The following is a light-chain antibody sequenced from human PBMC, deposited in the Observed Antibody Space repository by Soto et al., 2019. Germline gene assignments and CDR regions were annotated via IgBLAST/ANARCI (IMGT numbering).Light chain of an antibody. J-gene: IGKJ5*01. V-gene: IGKV3-11*01. Sequence: EIVLTQSPATLSLSPGERATLSCRASQSVSRYLAWYQQKPGQAPRLLIYDASNRATGIPARFSGSGSGTDFTLTISSLEPEDFAVYYCQQRSNWPPITCGQGTRREIK. CDR1: QSVSRY. CDR2: DAS. CDR3: QQRSNWPPIT.